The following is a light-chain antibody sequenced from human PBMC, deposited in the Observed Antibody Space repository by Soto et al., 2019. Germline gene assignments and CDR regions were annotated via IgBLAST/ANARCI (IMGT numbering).Light chain of an antibody. CDR1: SSNIGNNY. V-gene: IGLV1-51*02. CDR2: ENN. CDR3: GTWDSRLSAGWRV. J-gene: IGLJ1*01. Sequence: QSVLTQPPSVSAAPGQKVTISCSGSSSNIGNNYVSWYQQLPGTAPKLLIYENNKRPSGIPDRFSGSKSGTSATLGITGLQTGDEADYYCGTWDSRLSAGWRVFGTGTKVTVL.